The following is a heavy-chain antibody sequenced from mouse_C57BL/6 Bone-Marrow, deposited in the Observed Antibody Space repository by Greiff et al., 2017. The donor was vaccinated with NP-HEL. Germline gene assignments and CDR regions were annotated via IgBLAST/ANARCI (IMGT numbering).Heavy chain of an antibody. CDR2: INPGSGGT. D-gene: IGHD1-1*01. CDR1: GYAFTNYL. CDR3: ARPYYGSSPDYFDY. J-gene: IGHJ2*01. V-gene: IGHV1-54*01. Sequence: VQLQQSGAELVRPGTSVKVSCKASGYAFTNYLIEWVKQRPGQGLEWIGVINPGSGGTNYNEKFKGKATLTADKSSSTAYMQLSSLTSEDSAVYFCARPYYGSSPDYFDYWGQGTTLTVSS.